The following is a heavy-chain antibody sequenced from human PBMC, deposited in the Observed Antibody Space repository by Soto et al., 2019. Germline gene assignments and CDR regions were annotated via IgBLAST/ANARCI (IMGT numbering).Heavy chain of an antibody. CDR2: IYSGGTT. Sequence: VQLVESGGGLIQPGGSLRLSCAASGFTVSTNYMSWVRQAPGKGLEWVSVIYSGGTTYSADSVKGRFTISRDNSKNTLYLQMSSLRAEDTAVYFCARAASYYGLDVWGQGTTVTVSS. CDR1: GFTVSTNY. J-gene: IGHJ6*02. V-gene: IGHV3-53*01. CDR3: ARAASYYGLDV.